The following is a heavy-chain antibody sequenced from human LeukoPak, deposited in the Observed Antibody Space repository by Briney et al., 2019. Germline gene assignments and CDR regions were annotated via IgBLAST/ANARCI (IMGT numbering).Heavy chain of an antibody. V-gene: IGHV1-69*04. Sequence: ASVKVSCKASGYTFTGYYMHWVRQAPGQGLEWMGRIIPILGIANYAQKFQGRVTITADRSTSTAYMELSSLRSEDTAVYYCARGIVGATTRPHFDYWGQGTLVTVSS. CDR3: ARGIVGATTRPHFDY. CDR2: IIPILGIA. D-gene: IGHD1-26*01. CDR1: GYTFTGYY. J-gene: IGHJ4*02.